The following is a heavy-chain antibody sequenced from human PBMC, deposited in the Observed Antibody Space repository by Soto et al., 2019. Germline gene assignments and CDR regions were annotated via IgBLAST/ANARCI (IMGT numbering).Heavy chain of an antibody. CDR3: ARSPPAPYDSSGYYYGY. CDR2: IYYSGST. CDR1: GGSISSSSYY. Sequence: SETLSLTCTVSGGSISSSSYYWGWIRQPPGKGLEWIGSIYYSGSTYYNPSLKSRVTISVDTSKNQFSLKLSSVTAADTAVYYCARSPPAPYDSSGYYYGYWGQGTLVNVSS. J-gene: IGHJ4*02. D-gene: IGHD3-22*01. V-gene: IGHV4-39*01.